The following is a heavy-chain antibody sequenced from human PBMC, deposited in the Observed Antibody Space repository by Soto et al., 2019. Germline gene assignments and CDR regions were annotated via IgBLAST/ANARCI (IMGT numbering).Heavy chain of an antibody. CDR2: ISSNGVGT. V-gene: IGHV3-64*01. CDR3: ARRARPDFYYMDV. CDR1: GFTLSGFA. Sequence: GGSLRLSCAASGFTLSGFAMDWVRQAPGKGLEYVSGISSNGVGTYYANSVQGRFTISRDNSKNTVYLQMGSLRPEDMAVYYCARRARPDFYYMDVWGKGTTVTVSS. J-gene: IGHJ6*03. D-gene: IGHD6-6*01.